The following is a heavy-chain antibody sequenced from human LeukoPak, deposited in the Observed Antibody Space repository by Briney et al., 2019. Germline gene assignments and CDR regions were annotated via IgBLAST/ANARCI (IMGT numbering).Heavy chain of an antibody. J-gene: IGHJ4*02. D-gene: IGHD3-22*01. CDR2: ISGSGGST. Sequence: GGSLRLSCAASGFTFSSYAMSWVRQAPGKGLEWVSAISGSGGSTYYADSVKGRFTISRDNSKNTLYQQMNSLRAEDTAVYYCAKNPKETSGYYSYFDYWGQGTLVTVSS. V-gene: IGHV3-23*01. CDR3: AKNPKETSGYYSYFDY. CDR1: GFTFSSYA.